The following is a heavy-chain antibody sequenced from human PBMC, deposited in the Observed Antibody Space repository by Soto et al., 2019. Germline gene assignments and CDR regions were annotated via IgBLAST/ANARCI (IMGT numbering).Heavy chain of an antibody. CDR3: AKGKADYYGSGSPMDV. V-gene: IGHV3-30*18. J-gene: IGHJ6*02. Sequence: QVQLVESGGGVVQPGRSLRLSCAASGFTFSSYGMHWVRQAPGKGLEWVAVISYDGSNKYYADSVKGRFTISRDNSKNTLSLQMNSLRAEDTAVYYCAKGKADYYGSGSPMDVWGQGTTVTVSS. CDR1: GFTFSSYG. D-gene: IGHD3-10*01. CDR2: ISYDGSNK.